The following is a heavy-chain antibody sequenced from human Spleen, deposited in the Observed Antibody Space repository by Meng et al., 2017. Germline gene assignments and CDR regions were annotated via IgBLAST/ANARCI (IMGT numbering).Heavy chain of an antibody. Sequence: EVQLVESGGGLVQPGGSLRLSCAASGFTFSDYYMSWIRQAPGKGLEWVSTINYSGTTTHYADSVKGRFTISRDNSKITLYLQMNSLRADDTALYFCARGHGYSSSWYPDYWGQGTLVTVSS. CDR1: GFTFSDYY. CDR3: ARGHGYSSSWYPDY. V-gene: IGHV3-23*04. CDR2: INYSGTTT. D-gene: IGHD6-13*01. J-gene: IGHJ4*02.